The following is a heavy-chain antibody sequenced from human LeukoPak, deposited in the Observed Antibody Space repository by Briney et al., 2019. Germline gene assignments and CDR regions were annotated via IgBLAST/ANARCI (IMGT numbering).Heavy chain of an antibody. Sequence: ASVKVSCKASGYTFTSYDINWVRQATAQGLEWMGWMNPNSGNTGYAQKFQGRVTMTRNTSISTAYMELSSLRSEDTAVYYCARFYYDSTPSAFDIWGQGTMVTVSS. D-gene: IGHD3-22*01. CDR1: GYTFTSYD. V-gene: IGHV1-8*01. CDR3: ARFYYDSTPSAFDI. CDR2: MNPNSGNT. J-gene: IGHJ3*02.